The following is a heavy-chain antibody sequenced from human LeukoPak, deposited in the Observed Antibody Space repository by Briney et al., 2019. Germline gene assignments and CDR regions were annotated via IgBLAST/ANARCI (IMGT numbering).Heavy chain of an antibody. CDR2: INAKKGNT. CDR1: GYTFTSYY. Sequence: GASVKVSCKASGYTFTSYYMHWVRQAPGQGLEWMGWINAKKGNTNYAQKLQGRVTLTTDTSTSTAYMELRSLTSDDTALYYCARDSQWPNWGQGTLVTVSS. CDR3: ARDSQWPN. D-gene: IGHD6-19*01. J-gene: IGHJ4*02. V-gene: IGHV1-18*04.